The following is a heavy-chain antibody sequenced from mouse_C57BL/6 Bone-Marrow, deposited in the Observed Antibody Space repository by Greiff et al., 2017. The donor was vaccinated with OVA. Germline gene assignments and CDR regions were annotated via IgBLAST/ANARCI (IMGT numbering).Heavy chain of an antibody. J-gene: IGHJ2*01. CDR1: GYTFTDYY. V-gene: IGHV1-26*01. D-gene: IGHD1-1*01. Sequence: EVQLQQSGPELVKPGASVKISCKASGYTFTDYYMNWVKQSHGKSLEWIGDINPNNGGTGYNQKFKGKATLTVDKSSSTAYMELRSLTSEDSAVYYCARGITTVVAEDYWGQGTTLTVSS. CDR3: ARGITTVVAEDY. CDR2: INPNNGGT.